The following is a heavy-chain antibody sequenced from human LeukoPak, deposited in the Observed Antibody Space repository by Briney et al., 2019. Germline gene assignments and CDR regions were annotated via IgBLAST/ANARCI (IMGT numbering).Heavy chain of an antibody. CDR3: AKPGGGNYFTHNYFHP. V-gene: IGHV3-30*18. D-gene: IGHD1-26*01. J-gene: IGHJ5*02. CDR1: GFTFSSYG. CDR2: ISYDGSNK. Sequence: GGSLRLSCAASGFTFSSYGMHWVRQAPGKGLEWVAVISYDGSNKYYADSVKGRFTISRDNSKNTLYLQMNSPRADDTAVYYCAKPGGGNYFTHNYFHPWGQGTLVAVSS.